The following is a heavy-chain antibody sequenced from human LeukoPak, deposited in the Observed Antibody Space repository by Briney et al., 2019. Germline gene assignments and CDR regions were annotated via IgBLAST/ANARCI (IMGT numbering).Heavy chain of an antibody. Sequence: SETLSLTCAVYGGSFSGYYWSWIRQPPGKGLEWIGEINHSGSTNYNPSLKSRVTISVDTSKNQFSLKLSSVTAADTAVYYCARDPGVRGRPDLYYFDYWGQGTLVTVSS. CDR3: ARDPGVRGRPDLYYFDY. J-gene: IGHJ4*02. CDR2: INHSGST. D-gene: IGHD3-10*01. V-gene: IGHV4-34*01. CDR1: GGSFSGYY.